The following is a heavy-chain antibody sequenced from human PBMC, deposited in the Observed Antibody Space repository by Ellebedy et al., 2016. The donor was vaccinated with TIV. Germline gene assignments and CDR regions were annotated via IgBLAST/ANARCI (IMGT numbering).Heavy chain of an antibody. CDR2: ISGSGGST. V-gene: IGHV3-23*01. CDR3: AKDPLMVRGVHQTDYGMDV. J-gene: IGHJ6*02. D-gene: IGHD3-10*01. Sequence: GESLKISCAASGFTFSSYAMSWVRQAPGKGLAWVSVISGSGGSTFYADSVKGRFTISRDNHKNTLFLQLNSLRAEDTAVYYCAKDPLMVRGVHQTDYGMDVWGQGTTVTASS. CDR1: GFTFSSYA.